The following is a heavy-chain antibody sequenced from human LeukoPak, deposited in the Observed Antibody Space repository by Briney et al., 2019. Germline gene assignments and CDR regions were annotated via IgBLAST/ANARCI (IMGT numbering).Heavy chain of an antibody. CDR1: GFTFSTYA. Sequence: HPGGSLRLSCAASGFTFSTYAMNWVRQAPGKGLEWVSSTIGSGASTYYADSVKGRFTISRDNAKNSLYLQMNSLRAEDTAVYYCARECYDILTGYFFRYMDVWGKGTTVTISS. D-gene: IGHD3-9*01. CDR2: TIGSGAST. V-gene: IGHV3-23*01. CDR3: ARECYDILTGYFFRYMDV. J-gene: IGHJ6*03.